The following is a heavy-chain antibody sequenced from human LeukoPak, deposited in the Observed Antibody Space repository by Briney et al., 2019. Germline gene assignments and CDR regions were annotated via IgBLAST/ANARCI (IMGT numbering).Heavy chain of an antibody. D-gene: IGHD4-11*01. J-gene: IGHJ4*02. CDR2: IYTGGST. V-gene: IGHV4-4*07. CDR3: ARGVWYYSNWGYFAS. CDR1: GVSISGYD. Sequence: SETLSLTCAVSGVSISGYDWSWLRQPAGKGLEWIGRIYTGGSTNYNPTLKRRVTLSVDTPKNQSSLKLSSVTAADTAVYYCARGVWYYSNWGYFASWGQGTLVTVSP.